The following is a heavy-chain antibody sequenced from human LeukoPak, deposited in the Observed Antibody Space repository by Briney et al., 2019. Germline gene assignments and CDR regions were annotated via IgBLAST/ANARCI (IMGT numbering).Heavy chain of an antibody. D-gene: IGHD3-10*01. CDR2: IYPGDSDT. J-gene: IGHJ4*02. V-gene: IGHV5-51*01. CDR3: ARRHFYGSGSYYFDY. Sequence: GESLNIPCQCSGYSFTSYWIGWVRQMPGKGLEWIGIIYPGDSDTRYSPSFQRQVTIPAGKSISTAYLQWSSLKASDTAMYYCARRHFYGSGSYYFDYWGQGTLVTVSS. CDR1: GYSFTSYW.